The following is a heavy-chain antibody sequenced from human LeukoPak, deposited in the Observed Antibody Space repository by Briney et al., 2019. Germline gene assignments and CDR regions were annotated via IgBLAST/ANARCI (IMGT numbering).Heavy chain of an antibody. Sequence: SETLSLTCTVSGGSISSYYWSWIRQPPGKGLEWIGYIYYSGSTNYNPSLKSRVTISVDTSKNRFSLKLSSVTAADTAVYYCAREIGSGRGYVWGSYRESSYNWFDPWGQGTLVTVSS. J-gene: IGHJ5*02. CDR1: GGSISSYY. CDR2: IYYSGST. D-gene: IGHD3-16*02. CDR3: AREIGSGRGYVWGSYRESSYNWFDP. V-gene: IGHV4-59*12.